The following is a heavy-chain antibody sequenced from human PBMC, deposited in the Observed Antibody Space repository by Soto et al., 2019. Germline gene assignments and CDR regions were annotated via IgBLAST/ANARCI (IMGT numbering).Heavy chain of an antibody. CDR2: IYYSGST. V-gene: IGHV4-39*01. D-gene: IGHD2-8*01. CDR3: ASNIVLMVYAAY. Sequence: SETLSLTCTVSGGSISSGTYYWGWIRQPPGKGLEWIGSIYYSGSTYYNPSLKSRVTISVDTSKNQFSLKLSSVTAADTAVYYCASNIVLMVYAAYWGQGTLVTVSS. CDR1: GGSISSGTYY. J-gene: IGHJ4*02.